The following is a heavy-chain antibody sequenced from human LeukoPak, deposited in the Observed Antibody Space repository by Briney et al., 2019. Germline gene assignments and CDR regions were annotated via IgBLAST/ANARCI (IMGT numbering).Heavy chain of an antibody. D-gene: IGHD7-27*01. V-gene: IGHV4-4*07. CDR2: IYRSGST. CDR1: GGSINNYY. Sequence: PSETLSLTCTVSGGSINNYYWGWIRQPAGKGLEWIWLIYRSGSTSYNPSLKSRVTMVVKTVKKQFSPRLRSVTAADTAVYYCARARANWGYPYYFDYWGQGTLVTVSS. CDR3: ARARANWGYPYYFDY. J-gene: IGHJ4*02.